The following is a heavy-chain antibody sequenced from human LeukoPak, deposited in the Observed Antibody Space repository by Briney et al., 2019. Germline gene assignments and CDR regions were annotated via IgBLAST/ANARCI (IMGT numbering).Heavy chain of an antibody. Sequence: PSETLSLTCTVSGDSVISGDYRWTWIRQPPGKGLEWIGYTHFTGSTYFNPSLKRRVAISIDTSKNQFSLQLTSVTVADTAVYYCARVQKSSSGYYYLADSWGPGTLVPVSS. CDR2: THFTGST. D-gene: IGHD3-22*01. J-gene: IGHJ4*02. CDR3: ARVQKSSSGYYYLADS. V-gene: IGHV4-30-4*01. CDR1: GDSVISGDYR.